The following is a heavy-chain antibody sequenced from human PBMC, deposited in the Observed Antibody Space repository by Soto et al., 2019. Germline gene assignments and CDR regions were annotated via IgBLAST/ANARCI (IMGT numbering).Heavy chain of an antibody. CDR1: GITFSRCL. Sequence: GGSLRLSCGASGITFSRCLMSWVRQAPGKGLEWVASISQDGTDTDYVDSVKGRFAISRDNPKNSLYLQMNSLRADDTAVYYCARDPLSYGDYAQTYWYFDLWGRRTRVTVSS. D-gene: IGHD4-17*01. J-gene: IGHJ2*01. CDR2: ISQDGTDT. CDR3: ARDPLSYGDYAQTYWYFDL. V-gene: IGHV3-7*01.